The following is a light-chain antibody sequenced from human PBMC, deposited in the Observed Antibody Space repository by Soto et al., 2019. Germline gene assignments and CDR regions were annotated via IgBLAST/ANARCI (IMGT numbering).Light chain of an antibody. J-gene: IGLJ2*01. CDR3: ASYTATTTVI. V-gene: IGLV2-14*01. Sequence: QSALTQPASVSGSPGQSLTISCTGTRSDIGAFKFVSWFQQHPGKAPKLVIYEVSNRPSGVSNRFSGSKSGNTASLTISGLQAEDEAHYYCASYTATTTVIFGVGTKLTVL. CDR2: EVS. CDR1: RSDIGAFKF.